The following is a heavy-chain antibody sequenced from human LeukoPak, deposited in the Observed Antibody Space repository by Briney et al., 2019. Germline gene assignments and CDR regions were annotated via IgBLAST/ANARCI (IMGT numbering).Heavy chain of an antibody. CDR3: ARICSSTDCLIPD. CDR1: GFTFSRHW. V-gene: IGHV3-74*01. J-gene: IGHJ4*02. Sequence: PGGSLRLSCAASGFTFSRHWMHWVRQAPGKGLVWFYRINSDASNTNYADFVKGRFTTSRDNAKNTVYLQINSLRDEDTAVYYCARICSSTDCLIPDWGQGTLVTVSS. D-gene: IGHD2-2*01. CDR2: INSDASNT.